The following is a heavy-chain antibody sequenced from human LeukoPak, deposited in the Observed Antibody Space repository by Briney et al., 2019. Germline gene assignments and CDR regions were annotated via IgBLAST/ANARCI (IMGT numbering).Heavy chain of an antibody. CDR3: ARDIPYRRRDFDY. J-gene: IGHJ4*02. CDR1: GFTFSRYW. Sequence: PGGSLRLSCATSGFTFSRYWMTWLRQAPGKGLEWVANIREDGGDSHYVDSVKGRFIVSRDNAKNSLYLQMNSLRLEDTAVYYCARDIPYRRRDFDYWGQGNLVTVSS. CDR2: IREDGGDS. V-gene: IGHV3-7*01. D-gene: IGHD2-21*01.